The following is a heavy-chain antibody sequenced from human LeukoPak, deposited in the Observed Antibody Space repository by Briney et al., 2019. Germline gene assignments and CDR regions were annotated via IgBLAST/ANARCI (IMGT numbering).Heavy chain of an antibody. Sequence: GESLRLSCVASGFTFSNYGMSWVRQAPGKGLEWVSGINPGGGTRYADSVKGRLTISRDNSKNTLYLQMSSLRAEDTALYFCAKDGLLLWGSYSDSWGQGTLVTVSS. CDR3: AKDGLLLWGSYSDS. CDR2: INPGGGT. CDR1: GFTFSNYG. D-gene: IGHD3-16*01. J-gene: IGHJ4*02. V-gene: IGHV3-23*01.